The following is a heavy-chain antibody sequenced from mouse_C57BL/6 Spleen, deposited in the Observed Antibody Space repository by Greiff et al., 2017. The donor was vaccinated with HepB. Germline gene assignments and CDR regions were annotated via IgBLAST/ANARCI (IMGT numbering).Heavy chain of an antibody. V-gene: IGHV1-81*01. Sequence: VKLMESGAELARPGASVKLSCKASGYTFTSYGISWVKQRTGQGLEWIGEIYPRSGNTYYNEKFKGKATLTADKSSSTAYMELRSLTSEDSAVYFCARDWGGYFDYWGQGTTLTVSS. CDR2: IYPRSGNT. CDR1: GYTFTSYG. D-gene: IGHD4-1*01. CDR3: ARDWGGYFDY. J-gene: IGHJ2*01.